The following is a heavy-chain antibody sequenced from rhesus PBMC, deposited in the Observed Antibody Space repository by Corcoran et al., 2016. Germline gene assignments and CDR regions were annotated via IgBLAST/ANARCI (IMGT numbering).Heavy chain of an antibody. V-gene: IGHV4-80*01. J-gene: IGHJ4*01. CDR3: GRWRSSRIDY. Sequence: QVQLQQSGPGLVKPSETLSLTCAVSGGSFSSDWWTWVRQPPGRGLEWIGEISDNGWSTNHNPSLKSRVTFAKDTSKNQFSLKLTSVTAADTAVYYCGRWRSSRIDYWGQGVLVTVSS. CDR2: ISDNGWST. CDR1: GGSFSSDW.